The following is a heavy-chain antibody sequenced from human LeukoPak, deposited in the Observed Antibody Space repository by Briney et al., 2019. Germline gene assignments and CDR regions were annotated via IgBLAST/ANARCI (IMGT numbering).Heavy chain of an antibody. J-gene: IGHJ5*02. CDR1: GGSISSGSYY. Sequence: SETLSLTCTVSGGSISSGSYYWSWIRQPAGKGLEWIGRIYTSGSTNYNPSLKSRVTISVDTSKNQFSLKLSSVTAADTAVYYCARDKIAAAFDPWGQGTLVTVSS. D-gene: IGHD6-13*01. V-gene: IGHV4-61*02. CDR3: ARDKIAAAFDP. CDR2: IYTSGST.